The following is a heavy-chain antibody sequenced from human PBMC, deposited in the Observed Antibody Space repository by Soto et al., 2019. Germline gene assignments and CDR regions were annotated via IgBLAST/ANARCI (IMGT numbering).Heavy chain of an antibody. CDR1: GFSVTTHY. CDR2: TFTGGST. V-gene: IGHV3-53*02. Sequence: EVQLVETGGGLIQPGGSLRLSCLASGFSVTTHYIIWVRQPPGKGLGWVSTTFTGGSTHYADSVKGRFSISRDNSKNTVYLQMNNLRVEDTAVYYCAKKPPSSIQGWAFGMDVWGQGTTVSVSS. CDR3: AKKPPSSIQGWAFGMDV. D-gene: IGHD1-26*01. J-gene: IGHJ6*02.